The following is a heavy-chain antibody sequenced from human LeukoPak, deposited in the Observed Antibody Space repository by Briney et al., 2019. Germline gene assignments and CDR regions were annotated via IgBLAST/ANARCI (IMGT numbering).Heavy chain of an antibody. CDR3: ARDLMGIAYRGALYY. Sequence: GGSLRLSCAASGFTVSSNYMSWVRQAPGKGLEWVSVIYSGGSTYYADSVKGRFTISRDNSKNTLYLQMNSLRAEDTAVYYCARDLMGIAYRGALYYWGQGTLVTVSS. V-gene: IGHV3-53*01. CDR2: IYSGGST. CDR1: GFTVSSNY. D-gene: IGHD6-13*01. J-gene: IGHJ4*02.